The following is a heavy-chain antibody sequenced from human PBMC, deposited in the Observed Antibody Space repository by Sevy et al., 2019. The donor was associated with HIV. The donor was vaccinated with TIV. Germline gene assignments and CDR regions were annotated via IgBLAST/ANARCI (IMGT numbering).Heavy chain of an antibody. CDR2: IKSKTDGGTT. V-gene: IGHV3-15*01. Sequence: GGSLRLSCAASGFTFSNAWMSWVRQAPGKGLEWVGRIKSKTDGGTTDYAAPVKGRFTISRDDSKNTLYQQMNSLKTEDTAVYYCTTDFKTYYYDSSGGMGFDYWGQGTLVTVSS. J-gene: IGHJ4*02. CDR3: TTDFKTYYYDSSGGMGFDY. D-gene: IGHD3-22*01. CDR1: GFTFSNAW.